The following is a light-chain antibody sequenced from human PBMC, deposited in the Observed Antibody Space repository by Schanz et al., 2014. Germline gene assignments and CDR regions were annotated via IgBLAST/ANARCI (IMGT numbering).Light chain of an antibody. Sequence: QSALTQPASVSGSPGQSITISCTGTSSDFVSYNLVSWFQQYPGKAPKLMIYEGSKRPSGVSNRFSGSKSGYTASLTISGLQAEDEADYYCCSYAGTSTYVFGTGTKLTVL. CDR3: CSYAGTSTYV. V-gene: IGLV2-23*01. CDR1: SSDFVSYNL. J-gene: IGLJ1*01. CDR2: EGS.